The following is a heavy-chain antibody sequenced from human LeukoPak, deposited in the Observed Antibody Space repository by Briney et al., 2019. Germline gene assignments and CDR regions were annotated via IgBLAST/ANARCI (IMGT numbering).Heavy chain of an antibody. D-gene: IGHD3-22*01. CDR1: GGSISSSSYY. V-gene: IGHV4-39*07. CDR3: ARRHYYDSGAYYHYFDY. J-gene: IGHJ4*02. Sequence: SETLSLTCTVSGGSISSSSYYWGWIRQPPGKGLEWIGSIYYSGSTYYNPSLKSRVTISVDTSKNQFSLKVNSVTAADTAVYFCARRHYYDSGAYYHYFDYWGQGTLVTVSS. CDR2: IYYSGST.